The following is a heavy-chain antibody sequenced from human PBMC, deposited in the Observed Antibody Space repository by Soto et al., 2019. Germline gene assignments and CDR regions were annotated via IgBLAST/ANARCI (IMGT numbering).Heavy chain of an antibody. CDR1: GFTVSSNY. J-gene: IGHJ4*02. CDR3: ARDPWYYDSSGRDS. CDR2: IYSGGST. Sequence: EVQLVESGGGLVQPGGSLRLSCAASGFTVSSNYMSWVRQAPGKGLEWVSVIYSGGSTYYADSVKGRFTISRDNSKNTLYLQMNSLRAEDTAVYYCARDPWYYDSSGRDSWGQGTLVTVSS. D-gene: IGHD3-22*01. V-gene: IGHV3-66*01.